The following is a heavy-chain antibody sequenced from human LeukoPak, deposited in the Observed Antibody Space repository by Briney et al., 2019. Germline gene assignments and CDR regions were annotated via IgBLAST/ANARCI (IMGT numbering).Heavy chain of an antibody. CDR3: ARHRGYYDY. Sequence: GESLKISCKGSGYSFTSLWIGWVRQMPDKGLEWMGIINPGDSDTRYSPSFQGHVTISVDKSISTAYLQWSSLEASDTALYYCARHRGYYDYWGQGILVTVSS. CDR2: INPGDSDT. CDR1: GYSFTSLW. V-gene: IGHV5-51*01. J-gene: IGHJ4*02. D-gene: IGHD2/OR15-2a*01.